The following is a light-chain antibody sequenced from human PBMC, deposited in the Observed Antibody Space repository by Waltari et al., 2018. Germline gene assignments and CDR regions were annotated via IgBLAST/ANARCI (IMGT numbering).Light chain of an antibody. J-gene: IGKJ1*01. Sequence: IQLTQSPSTLPASVGARVTITGRASQGISKFLAWYQQKPGKAPELLIFAASTLRTGVPSRISGRGYGKAFTLTISSLQPEDFATYCCQQLDTYPRTFGQGTKVEIK. CDR2: AAS. V-gene: IGKV1-9*01. CDR1: QGISKF. CDR3: QQLDTYPRT.